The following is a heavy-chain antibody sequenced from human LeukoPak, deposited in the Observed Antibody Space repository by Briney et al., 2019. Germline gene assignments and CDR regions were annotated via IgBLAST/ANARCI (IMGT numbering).Heavy chain of an antibody. J-gene: IGHJ3*02. V-gene: IGHV4-59*01. CDR3: ARNYDDSGWAFDI. D-gene: IGHD3-22*01. CDR2: VDYSGST. CDR1: GGSIRSYY. Sequence: TSETLSLTCTVSGGSIRSYYWSWIRQPPGMGLDWIGYVDYSGSTNYHPSLKSRVTMSVDTAKNQFSLKLTSVTAADTAVYYCARNYDDSGWAFDIWGQGTLVTVST.